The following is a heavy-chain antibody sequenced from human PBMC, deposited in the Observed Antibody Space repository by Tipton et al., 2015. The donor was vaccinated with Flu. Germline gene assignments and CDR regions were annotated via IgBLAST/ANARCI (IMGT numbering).Heavy chain of an antibody. CDR3: ARRDYSNYVSDPKSWFDS. CDR1: GDPISSDYY. Sequence: TLSLTCAVSGDPISSDYYWAWIRQFPGKGLEWIGTVARTGDAIYNSSLKSRVTLSVDTSKNQFSLKMKSVTATDMAVYYCARRDYSNYVSDPKSWFDSWGQGTLVAVSS. J-gene: IGHJ5*01. V-gene: IGHV4-38-2*01. D-gene: IGHD4-11*01. CDR2: VARTGDA.